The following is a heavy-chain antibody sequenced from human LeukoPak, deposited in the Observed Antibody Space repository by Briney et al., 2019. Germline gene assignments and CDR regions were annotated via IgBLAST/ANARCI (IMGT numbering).Heavy chain of an antibody. D-gene: IGHD1-7*01. V-gene: IGHV5-51*01. CDR1: GYSFTNYW. Sequence: GESLKISCKGSGYSFTNYWIGWVRQMPGKGLEWMGIIYPGDSDTRYSPSFQGQVTISADKSISTAYLQWSSLKASDTAMYYCARSAGSTARFYYMDVWGKGTTVTVSS. CDR2: IYPGDSDT. CDR3: ARSAGSTARFYYMDV. J-gene: IGHJ6*03.